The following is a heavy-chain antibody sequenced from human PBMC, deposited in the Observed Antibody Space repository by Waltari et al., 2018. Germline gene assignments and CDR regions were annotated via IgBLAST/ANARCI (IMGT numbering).Heavy chain of an antibody. Sequence: EVHLVESGGDLVQPGGSLRLSCAASGFTFSCYWMSWARQAPGKGLEWVGNIKPDGGDKYYADSVKGRFIISRDNTKNSLNLQMNSLRVEDTAVYYCTRGDFWGQGTLVTVSS. J-gene: IGHJ4*02. V-gene: IGHV3-7*01. D-gene: IGHD3-3*01. CDR3: TRGDF. CDR1: GFTFSCYW. CDR2: IKPDGGDK.